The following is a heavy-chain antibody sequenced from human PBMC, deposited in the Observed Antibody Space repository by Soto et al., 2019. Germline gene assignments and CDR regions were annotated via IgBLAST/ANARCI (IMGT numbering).Heavy chain of an antibody. CDR2: INAGNGNT. D-gene: IGHD6-13*01. J-gene: IGHJ3*02. Sequence: GASVKVSCKASGYTFTSYALHWVRQAPGQRLEWMGWINAGNGNTKYSQKFQGRVTITRDTSASTAYMELSSLRSEDTAVYYCARVGAAAGTTYAFDIWGQGTMVTVSS. CDR1: GYTFTSYA. V-gene: IGHV1-3*01. CDR3: ARVGAAAGTTYAFDI.